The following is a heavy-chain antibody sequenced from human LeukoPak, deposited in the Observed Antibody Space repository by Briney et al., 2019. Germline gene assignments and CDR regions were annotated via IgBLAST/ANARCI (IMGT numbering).Heavy chain of an antibody. CDR3: ARGVGVYSNYPTYYYYYYMDV. CDR2: INHSGST. Sequence: PSETLSLTCAVYGGSFSGYYWSWLRQPPGKGLEWIGEINHSGSTNYIPSLKSRVTISVDTSKNQFSLKLSSVTAADTAAYYCARGVGVYSNYPTYYYYYYMDVWGKGTTVTVSS. CDR1: GGSFSGYY. D-gene: IGHD4-11*01. V-gene: IGHV4-34*01. J-gene: IGHJ6*03.